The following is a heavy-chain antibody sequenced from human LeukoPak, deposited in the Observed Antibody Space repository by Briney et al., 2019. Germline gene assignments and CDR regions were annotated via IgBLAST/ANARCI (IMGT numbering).Heavy chain of an antibody. CDR1: GYTFTGYY. J-gene: IGHJ4*02. CDR3: ARDLELTTSDY. V-gene: IGHV1-2*02. D-gene: IGHD4-11*01. CDR2: INPNSGGA. Sequence: GASVKVSCKASGYTFTGYYMHWERQAPGQGLEWMGWINPNSGGANYAQKFQGRVTMTRDTSISTAYMELSRLRSDDTAVYYCARDLELTTSDYWGQGTLVTVSS.